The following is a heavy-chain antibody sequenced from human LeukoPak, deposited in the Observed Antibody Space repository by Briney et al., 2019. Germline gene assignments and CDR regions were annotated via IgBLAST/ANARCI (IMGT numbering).Heavy chain of an antibody. Sequence: SVKVSCKASGGTFSSYAISWVRQAPGQGLEWMGGIIPIFGTANYAQKFQGRVTITADESTSTAYMELSRLRSDDTAVYYCARDTFAIAAATYFQHWGQGTLVTVSS. CDR2: IIPIFGTA. CDR1: GGTFSSYA. V-gene: IGHV1-69*13. D-gene: IGHD6-13*01. CDR3: ARDTFAIAAATYFQH. J-gene: IGHJ1*01.